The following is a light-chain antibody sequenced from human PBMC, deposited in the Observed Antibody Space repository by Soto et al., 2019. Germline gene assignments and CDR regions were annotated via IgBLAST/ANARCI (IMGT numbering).Light chain of an antibody. CDR1: QSVSSSY. Sequence: EIVLTQSPGTLSLSPGERATLSCRASQSVSSSYLAWYQQKPGQAPRLLIYGASSRATGIPDRFSGSGSGTDFTLTISRLEPEDFAVYYCQQYETFGGGTKLDIK. V-gene: IGKV3-20*01. J-gene: IGKJ4*01. CDR2: GAS. CDR3: QQYET.